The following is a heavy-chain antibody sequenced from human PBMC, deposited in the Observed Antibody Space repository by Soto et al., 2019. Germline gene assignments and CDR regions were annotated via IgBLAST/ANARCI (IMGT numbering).Heavy chain of an antibody. CDR1: GFTFSSYS. CDR2: ISSSSSYI. J-gene: IGHJ3*02. V-gene: IGHV3-21*01. CDR3: ARGRGSSPLDAFDI. D-gene: IGHD3-10*01. Sequence: GGSLRLSCAASGFTFSSYSMNWVRQAPGKGLEWVSSISSSSSYIYYADSVKGRFTISRDNAKNSLYLQMNSLRAEDTAVYYCARGRGSSPLDAFDIWGQGTMVTVSS.